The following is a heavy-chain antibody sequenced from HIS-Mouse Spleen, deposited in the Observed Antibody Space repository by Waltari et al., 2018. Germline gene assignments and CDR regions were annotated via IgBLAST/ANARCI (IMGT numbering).Heavy chain of an antibody. J-gene: IGHJ4*02. D-gene: IGHD1-26*01. V-gene: IGHV3-30*18. Sequence: QVQLVESGGGVVQPGRSLSLRCAASGFTFGSNGMHWVRQAPGKGLEWVAVISYDGSNKYYADSVKGRFTISRDNSKNTLYLQMNSLRAEDTAVYYCAKDRGSQFDYWGQGTLVTVSS. CDR2: ISYDGSNK. CDR1: GFTFGSNG. CDR3: AKDRGSQFDY.